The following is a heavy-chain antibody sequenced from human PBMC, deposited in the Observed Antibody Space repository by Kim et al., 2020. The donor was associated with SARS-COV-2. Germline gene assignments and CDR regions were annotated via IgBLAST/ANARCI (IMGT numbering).Heavy chain of an antibody. CDR3: ARGPVRGGGSWGVDY. Sequence: SETLSLTCAVYSGSFSGYYWSWIRQPPGKGLEWIGEINHSGSTNYNPSLQSRVTISIDTSKNQFSLKLSSVTAADTAMYYCARGPVRGGGSWGVDYWGQGTLVTVSS. CDR2: INHSGST. D-gene: IGHD2-21*01. V-gene: IGHV4-34*01. J-gene: IGHJ4*02. CDR1: SGSFSGYY.